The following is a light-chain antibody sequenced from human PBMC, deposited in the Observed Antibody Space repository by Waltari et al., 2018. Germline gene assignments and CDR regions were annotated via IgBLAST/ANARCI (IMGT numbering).Light chain of an antibody. Sequence: QSVLAQPPSVSGAPGQRVTIPRTGSISIIGTSAVHWSQQLPGIAPTLLIYGSTNRPSGVPDRFSGSKSGTSASLAIAGLQAEDEADYYCQSYDRSLSAAVFGGGTKLTVL. CDR1: ISIIGTSA. CDR2: GST. CDR3: QSYDRSLSAAV. V-gene: IGLV1-40*01. J-gene: IGLJ2*01.